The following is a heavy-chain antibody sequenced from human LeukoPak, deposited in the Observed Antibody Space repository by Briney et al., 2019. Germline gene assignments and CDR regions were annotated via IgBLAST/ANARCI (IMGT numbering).Heavy chain of an antibody. CDR3: AKTIDGYWPQFDV. D-gene: IGHD5-24*01. V-gene: IGHV3-7*01. CDR1: GFTFSNYW. CDR2: IKQDGSEK. Sequence: GGSLRLSCAASGFTFSNYWMSWVRQAPGKGLEWVANIKQDGSEKYYVNSVKGRFTISRDNTQNTVSLQMNSLRSDDTAMYYCAKTIDGYWPQFDVWGQGTLVTVSS. J-gene: IGHJ4*02.